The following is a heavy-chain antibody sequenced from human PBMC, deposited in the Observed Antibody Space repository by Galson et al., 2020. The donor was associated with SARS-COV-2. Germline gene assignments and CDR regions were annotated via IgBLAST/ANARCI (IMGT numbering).Heavy chain of an antibody. J-gene: IGHJ4*02. CDR2: IYYSGST. V-gene: IGHV4-59*01. CDR1: GGSISSYY. Sequence: SETLSITCTVYGGSISSYYWSWIRQPPGKGLEWIGYIYYSGSTNYNPSLKSRVTISVDTSKNQFSLKLSSVTAADTAVYYCARDVGGYSYGYYFDYWGQGTLVTVSS. D-gene: IGHD5-18*01. CDR3: ARDVGGYSYGYYFDY.